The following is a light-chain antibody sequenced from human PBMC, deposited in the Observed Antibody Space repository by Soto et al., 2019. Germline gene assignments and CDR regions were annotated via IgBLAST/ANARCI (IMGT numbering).Light chain of an antibody. CDR1: QGISSA. J-gene: IGKJ5*01. CDR2: DAS. V-gene: IGKV1-13*02. CDR3: QQLNTFPST. Sequence: AIQLTQSPSSLSASVGDRVSITCRASQGISSALAWYQHKPGKPPKLLIYDASSLQSGVPSRFSGSESGTDCTLTISSLQPDDFAIYYCQQLNTFPSTFGQGTRLEIK.